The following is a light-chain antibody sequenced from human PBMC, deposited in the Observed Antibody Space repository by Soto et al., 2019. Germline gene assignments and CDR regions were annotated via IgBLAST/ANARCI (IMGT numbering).Light chain of an antibody. Sequence: GLTQSPATLSLSPGERATLSCRASQTVSSSLAWYQQKPGQAPRLLIYEASNRATGIPARFSGSGSGADFTLTISSLEPEDFALYYCQQHINWPLTFGGGTKVDIK. CDR1: QTVSSS. V-gene: IGKV3-11*01. J-gene: IGKJ4*01. CDR2: EAS. CDR3: QQHINWPLT.